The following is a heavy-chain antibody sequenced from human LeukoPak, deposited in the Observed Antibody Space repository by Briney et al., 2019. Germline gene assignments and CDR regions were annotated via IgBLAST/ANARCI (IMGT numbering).Heavy chain of an antibody. CDR2: ISSSSSYI. V-gene: IGHV3-21*01. Sequence: GGSLRLSCAASGFTFSSYSMNWVRQAPGKGLEWVSSISSSSSYIYYADSVKGRFTISRDNAKNSLYLQMNSLRAEDTAVYYCARGYCSSTSCYWADYWGQGTLVTVSS. J-gene: IGHJ4*02. D-gene: IGHD2-2*01. CDR3: ARGYCSSTSCYWADY. CDR1: GFTFSSYS.